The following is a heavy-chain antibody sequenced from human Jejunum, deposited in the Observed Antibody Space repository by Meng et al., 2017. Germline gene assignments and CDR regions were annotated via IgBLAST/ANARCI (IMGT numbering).Heavy chain of an antibody. V-gene: IGHV1-18*01. CDR1: GYTFTSFA. CDR3: ARTLPHSSGDKRGLDY. CDR2: INGDNGDT. Sequence: VPQVQSGAEVKKPGASVKVSCKASGYTFTSFAITWVRQAPGQGLEWMGWINGDNGDTNNQQNFQGRLIMTTDTSTSTAYMELRSLRSDDTAVYYCARTLPHSSGDKRGLDYWGQGTLVTVSS. D-gene: IGHD1-26*01. J-gene: IGHJ4*02.